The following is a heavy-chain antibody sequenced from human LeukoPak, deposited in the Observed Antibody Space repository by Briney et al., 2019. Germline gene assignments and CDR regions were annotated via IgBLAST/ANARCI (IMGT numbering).Heavy chain of an antibody. J-gene: IGHJ4*02. V-gene: IGHV3-7*04. CDR2: IKEDGSEK. CDR1: AFTYSGFW. Sequence: GGSLRLSCAASAFTYSGFWMTWVRQAPGKGLEWVANIKEDGSEKFYADSVRGRFTISRDNAKNSLFLQMHSLRPEDTAVYYCARAKGLIEWGPGTLVTVSS. D-gene: IGHD3-16*02. CDR3: ARAKGLIE.